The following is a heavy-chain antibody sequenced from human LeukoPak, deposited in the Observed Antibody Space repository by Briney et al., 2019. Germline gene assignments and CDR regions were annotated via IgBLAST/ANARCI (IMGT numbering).Heavy chain of an antibody. CDR3: ARGIAARYYYMDV. V-gene: IGHV3-74*01. CDR1: GISFSNYS. D-gene: IGHD6-13*01. J-gene: IGHJ6*03. CDR2: INTDGSST. Sequence: GGSLRLSCAASGISFSNYSMNWVRQAPGKGLVWVSRINTDGSSTGYADSVNGRFTISRDHATNTLYLQMNSLRAEDTAVYYCARGIAARYYYMDVWGKGTTVTISS.